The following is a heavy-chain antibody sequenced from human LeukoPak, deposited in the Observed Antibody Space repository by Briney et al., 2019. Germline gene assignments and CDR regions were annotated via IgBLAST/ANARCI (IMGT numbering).Heavy chain of an antibody. CDR2: ISAYNGNT. CDR1: GYTFTNYG. Sequence: ASVKVSCKASGYTFTNYGISWARQAPGQGLEWRGWISAYNGNTNYVQKLQRRVSMTTDTSTSTAYMELRSLRSDDTAVYYCARGTMMVVGTFDYWGQGTLVTVSS. CDR3: ARGTMMVVGTFDY. V-gene: IGHV1-18*01. J-gene: IGHJ4*02. D-gene: IGHD3-22*01.